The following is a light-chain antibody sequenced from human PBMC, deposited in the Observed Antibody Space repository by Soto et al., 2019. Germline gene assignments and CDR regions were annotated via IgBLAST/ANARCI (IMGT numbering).Light chain of an antibody. CDR1: SSDVGGYNY. J-gene: IGLJ1*01. V-gene: IGLV2-14*01. Sequence: QSALTQPASVSGSPGQSITISCTGTSSDVGGYNYVSWYQQHPGKAPKLMIYEVSNRPSGVSNRFSGSKSGNTASLIISGLQAEDEADYYCSSYTSSSTLSYVFGPGTKLTVL. CDR3: SSYTSSSTLSYV. CDR2: EVS.